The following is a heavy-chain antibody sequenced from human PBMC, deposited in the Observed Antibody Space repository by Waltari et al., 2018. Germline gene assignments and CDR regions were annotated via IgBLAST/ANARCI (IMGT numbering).Heavy chain of an antibody. J-gene: IGHJ2*01. CDR2: IFSNDEK. CDR3: ARITKYWYFDL. Sequence: VTLKESGPVLVKPTETLTLTCTFSGFSLSNARIGVSWIRQPPGKALEWIAHIFSNDEKSYSTSLKSRLTISKDTSKSQVVLTMTNMDPVDTATYYCARITKYWYFDLWGRGTLVTVSS. D-gene: IGHD2-8*01. V-gene: IGHV2-26*01. CDR1: GFSLSNARIG.